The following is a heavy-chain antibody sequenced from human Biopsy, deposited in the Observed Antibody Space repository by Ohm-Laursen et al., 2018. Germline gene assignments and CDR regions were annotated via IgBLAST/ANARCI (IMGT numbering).Heavy chain of an antibody. Sequence: GTLSLTCSVPGGSMTGYEWSWIRLAPGKGLEWIGYIYYSGGTKYNPSLASRVTFSVDMSKSQFSLKLYSVTAADTAVYYCARVEAGAYDALDIWGQGTLVAVSA. D-gene: IGHD6-19*01. V-gene: IGHV4-59*01. CDR3: ARVEAGAYDALDI. CDR2: IYYSGGT. J-gene: IGHJ3*02. CDR1: GGSMTGYE.